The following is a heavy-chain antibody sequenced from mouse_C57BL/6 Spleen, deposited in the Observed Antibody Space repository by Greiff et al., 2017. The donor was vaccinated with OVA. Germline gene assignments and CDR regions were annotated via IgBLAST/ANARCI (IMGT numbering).Heavy chain of an antibody. CDR2: IDPETGGT. J-gene: IGHJ2*01. Sequence: VQGVESGAELVRPGASVTLSCKASGYTFTDYEMHWVKQTPVHGLEWIGAIDPETGGTAYNQKFKGKAILTADKSSSTAYMELRSLTSEDSAVYYCTTMDYFDYWGQGTTLTVSS. CDR1: GYTFTDYE. D-gene: IGHD1-1*02. V-gene: IGHV1-15*01. CDR3: TTMDYFDY.